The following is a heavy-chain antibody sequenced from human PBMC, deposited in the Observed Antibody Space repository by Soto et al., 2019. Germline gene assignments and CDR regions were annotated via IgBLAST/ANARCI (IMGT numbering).Heavy chain of an antibody. D-gene: IGHD3-3*01. CDR2: IYYSGST. CDR1: GGSISSSSYY. V-gene: IGHV4-39*01. CDR3: ARHDYDFWSGYPYYFDY. J-gene: IGHJ4*02. Sequence: LSLTCTVSGGSISSSSYYWGWIRQPPGKGLEWIGSIYYSGSTYYNPSLKSRVTISVDTSKNQFSLKLSSVTAADTAVYYCARHDYDFWSGYPYYFDYWGQGTLVTVSS.